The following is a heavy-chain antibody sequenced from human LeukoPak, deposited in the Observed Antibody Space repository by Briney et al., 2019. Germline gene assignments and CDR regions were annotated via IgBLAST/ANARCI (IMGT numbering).Heavy chain of an antibody. V-gene: IGHV1-69*04. CDR1: GGTFSSYA. CDR3: ARGTKADARFDP. J-gene: IGHJ5*02. Sequence: SVKVSCKASGGTFSSYAISWVRQAPGQGLEWMGRIIPILGIANYAQKFQGRVTITADKSTSTAYMELSSLRSEDTAVYYCARGTKADARFDPWGQGTLVTVSS. D-gene: IGHD1-7*01. CDR2: IIPILGIA.